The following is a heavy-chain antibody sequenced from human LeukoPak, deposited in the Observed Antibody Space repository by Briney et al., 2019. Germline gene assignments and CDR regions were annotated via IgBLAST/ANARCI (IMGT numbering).Heavy chain of an antibody. CDR2: IYPSDSDT. CDR3: ATPIAVAGGVY. D-gene: IGHD6-19*01. Sequence: GESLKISCKGFGYTFATYWIGWVRQMPGKGPEWMGTIYPSDSDTRYSPSFQGHVTISADKSITTAYLQWSSLKASDTAMYYCATPIAVAGGVYWGQGTLVTVSS. V-gene: IGHV5-51*01. CDR1: GYTFATYW. J-gene: IGHJ4*02.